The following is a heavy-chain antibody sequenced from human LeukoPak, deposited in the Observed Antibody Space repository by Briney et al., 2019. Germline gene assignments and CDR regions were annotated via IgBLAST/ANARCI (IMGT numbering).Heavy chain of an antibody. D-gene: IGHD5-12*01. CDR3: ARTKEENIVATMVVYYYYYMDV. CDR2: IYYGGST. V-gene: IGHV4-39*07. CDR1: GGSISSNNYY. J-gene: IGHJ6*03. Sequence: PSETLSLTCTVSGGSISSNNYYWAWIRQPPGKGLEWIGSIYYGGSTFYNPSLKSRLTISVDTSKNQFSLKLSSVTAADTAVYYCARTKEENIVATMVVYYYYYMDVWGKGTTVTVSS.